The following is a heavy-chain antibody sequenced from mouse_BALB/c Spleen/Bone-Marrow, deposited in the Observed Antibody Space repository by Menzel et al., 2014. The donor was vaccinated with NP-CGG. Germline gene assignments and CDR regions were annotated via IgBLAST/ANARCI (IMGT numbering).Heavy chain of an antibody. V-gene: IGHV14-1*02. CDR1: GFNIKDYY. D-gene: IGHD1-1*01. CDR3: ARGNYGSSYGRDL. CDR2: IDPENGNT. Sequence: EVQLQQSGAVLVRPRAFVRMSCKASGFNIKDYYMHWVKQRPEQGLEWIGWIDPENGNTIYDPKFQGKARITADTSSNTAYLQLSSLTSEDTAVHYCARGNYGSSYGRDLWGQGTPGTAS. J-gene: IGHJ4*01.